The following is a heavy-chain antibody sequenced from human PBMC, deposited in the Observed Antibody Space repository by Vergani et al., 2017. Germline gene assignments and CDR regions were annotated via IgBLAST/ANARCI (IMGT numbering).Heavy chain of an antibody. D-gene: IGHD3-3*01. CDR2: VKQDGSVK. CDR1: GFPFSFFW. CDR3: ARVRYFCSGDCHPGEYYYYMDV. Sequence: EVKLVESGGGLVQPGESLRLSCTTSGFPFSFFWMSWVRQAPGQGLEWVANVKQDGSVKYYGDSVEGRLTVSRDSSSLHLEMKGLRAEDTALYYCARVRYFCSGDCHPGEYYYYMDVWGKGTTVTVTS. V-gene: IGHV3-7*01. J-gene: IGHJ6*03.